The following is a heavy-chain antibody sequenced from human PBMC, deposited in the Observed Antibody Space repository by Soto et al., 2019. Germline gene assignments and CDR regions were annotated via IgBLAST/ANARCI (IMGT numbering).Heavy chain of an antibody. CDR3: ARRTYDSSAYYVY. V-gene: IGHV5-51*01. CDR1: GYAFTTYW. CDR2: IYPGDSDT. D-gene: IGHD3-22*01. Sequence: GESLKISCKGSGYAFTTYWIGWVRQMPGKGLELMGIIYPGDSDTRYSPSFQGQVTISVDKSISTAYLQWSSLKASDTAIYYCARRTYDSSAYYVYWGQGTQVTVS. J-gene: IGHJ4*02.